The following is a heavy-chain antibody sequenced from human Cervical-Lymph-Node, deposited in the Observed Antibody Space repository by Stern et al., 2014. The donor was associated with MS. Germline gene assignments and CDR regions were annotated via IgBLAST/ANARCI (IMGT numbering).Heavy chain of an antibody. V-gene: IGHV5-51*01. CDR3: ARQRYFDY. CDR1: GYTFTSYW. Sequence: VQLVQSGPEVKRPGESLKISCQASGYTFTSYWIGWVRQMPGKGLEWIAIIFPGGSDIRYSPSFQGQVTISADKSSRPAYLRWNNLKASYTAIYYCARQRYFDYWGQGTLVTVSS. CDR2: IFPGGSDI. J-gene: IGHJ4*02.